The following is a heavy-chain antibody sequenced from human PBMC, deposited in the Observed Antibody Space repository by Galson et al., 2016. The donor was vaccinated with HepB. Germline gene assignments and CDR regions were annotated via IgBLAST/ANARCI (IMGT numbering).Heavy chain of an antibody. CDR2: ISWDGGST. J-gene: IGHJ5*02. CDR1: GFTFDDHT. D-gene: IGHD1-7*01. CDR3: ARVVVTVPTSLELESGIDP. V-gene: IGHV3-43*01. Sequence: SLRLSCAASGFTFDDHTMHWVRQVPGKGLEWVSLISWDGGSTYYADSVKGRFTISRDNAKNFLYLQMESLRAEDTAIYYCARVVVTVPTSLELESGIDPWGQGTLVTVSS.